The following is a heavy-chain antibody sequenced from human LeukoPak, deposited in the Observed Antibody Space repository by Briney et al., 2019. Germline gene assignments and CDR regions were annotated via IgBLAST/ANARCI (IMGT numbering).Heavy chain of an antibody. CDR3: EKGIRYAFDY. CDR1: GFSFTDYP. CDR2: IRTTAEGAKYA. J-gene: IGHJ4*02. D-gene: IGHD3-9*01. Sequence: GGSRRLSCATSGFSFTDYPMNWVRQAPGKGLEWISNIRTTAEGAKYAYYADSVKGRVTISRDDGKNTLYLHMNSLRDDDTAVYYGEKGIRYAFDYWGQGILVTVSS. V-gene: IGHV3-48*02.